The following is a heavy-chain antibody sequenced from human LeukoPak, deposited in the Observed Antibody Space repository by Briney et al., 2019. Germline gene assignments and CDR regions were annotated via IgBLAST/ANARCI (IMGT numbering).Heavy chain of an antibody. Sequence: ASVKVSCKASGYTFTSYGISWVRQAPGQGLEWMGWISAYNGNTNYAQKLQGRVTMTTDTSTSTAYMELRSLRSDDTAVYYCARVSLLWFGELFRAFDIWGQGTMVTVSS. CDR2: ISAYNGNT. CDR1: GYTFTSYG. D-gene: IGHD3-10*01. CDR3: ARVSLLWFGELFRAFDI. V-gene: IGHV1-18*01. J-gene: IGHJ3*02.